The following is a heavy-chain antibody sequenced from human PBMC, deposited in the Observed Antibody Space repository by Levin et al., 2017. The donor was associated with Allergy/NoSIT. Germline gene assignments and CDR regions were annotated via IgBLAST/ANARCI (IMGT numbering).Heavy chain of an antibody. V-gene: IGHV3-23*01. CDR3: AKDRWGSSGWHLDH. CDR2: IGSRGHYT. D-gene: IGHD3-16*01. CDR1: GFTFRNYA. J-gene: IGHJ4*02. Sequence: GGSLRLSCAASGFTFRNYAMAWVRQAPGKGLEWVSGIGSRGHYTYYAVSLKGRFTVSRDNSKNTLYLQVNSLRAEDTAVYYCAKDRWGSSGWHLDHWGQGTLVTVSS.